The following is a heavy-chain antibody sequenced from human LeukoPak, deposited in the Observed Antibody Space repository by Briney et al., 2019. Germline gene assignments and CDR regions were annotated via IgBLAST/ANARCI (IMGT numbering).Heavy chain of an antibody. Sequence: SETLSLTCTVSGGSISSSSYYWGWIRQPPGKGLEWIGSIYHSGSTYYNPSLKSRVTISVDTSKNQFSLKLSSVTAADTAVYYCASDSYYYYDSSGYYGYWGQGTLVTVSS. CDR1: GGSISSSSYY. CDR2: IYHSGST. D-gene: IGHD3-22*01. V-gene: IGHV4-39*07. J-gene: IGHJ4*02. CDR3: ASDSYYYYDSSGYYGY.